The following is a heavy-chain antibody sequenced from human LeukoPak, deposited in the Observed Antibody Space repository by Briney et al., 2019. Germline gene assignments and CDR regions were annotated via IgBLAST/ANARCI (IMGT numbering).Heavy chain of an antibody. V-gene: IGHV3-30*02. Sequence: GGSLRLSCVASGFRFSNYGMHWVRQAPGKGLEWVAFIRFDGSNKYYADSVKGRFTISRDNSKNTLYLQMNSLRAEDTAVYYCARVTGWFGENYWFDPWGQGTLVTVSS. CDR2: IRFDGSNK. CDR1: GFRFSNYG. D-gene: IGHD3-10*01. J-gene: IGHJ5*02. CDR3: ARVTGWFGENYWFDP.